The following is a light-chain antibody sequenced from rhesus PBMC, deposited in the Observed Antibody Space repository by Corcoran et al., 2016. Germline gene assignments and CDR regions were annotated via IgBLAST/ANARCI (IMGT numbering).Light chain of an antibody. J-gene: IGKJ4*01. V-gene: IGKV2-78*01. Sequence: DIVMTQTPLSLPVTPGEPASISCRSSQSLLDSDGYTHLHWYQQKPGQSPLLLRYFVSNWASGFPARCSGKGSGTDFTLIISRVEAGDVGVYYCMQTLRTPLTFGGGTKVGIK. CDR3: MQTLRTPLT. CDR2: FVS. CDR1: QSLLDSDGYTH.